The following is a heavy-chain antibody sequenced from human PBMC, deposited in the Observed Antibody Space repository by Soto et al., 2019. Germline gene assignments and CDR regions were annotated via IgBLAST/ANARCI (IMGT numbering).Heavy chain of an antibody. CDR2: INPNSGGT. D-gene: IGHD6-19*01. CDR3: ARFGIAVADGFDY. Sequence: ASGKVSCKASGYTFTGYYMHWVRQAPGQGLEWMGWINPNSGGTNYAQKFQGWVTMTRDTSISTAYMELSRLRSDDTAVYYCARFGIAVADGFDYWGQGTLVTVSS. CDR1: GYTFTGYY. V-gene: IGHV1-2*04. J-gene: IGHJ4*02.